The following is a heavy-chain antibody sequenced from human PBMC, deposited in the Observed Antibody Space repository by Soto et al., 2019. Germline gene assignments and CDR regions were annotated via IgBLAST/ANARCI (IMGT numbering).Heavy chain of an antibody. CDR1: GFTFSSYG. CDR2: ISYDGSNK. J-gene: IGHJ4*02. D-gene: IGHD1-7*01. CDR3: AKDSIGPGTTYLDY. Sequence: QTGGSLRLSCAASGFTFSSYGMHWVRQAPGKGLEWVAVISYDGSNKYYADSVKGRFTISRDNSKNTLYLQMNSLRAEDTAVYYCAKDSIGPGTTYLDYWGQGTLVTVSS. V-gene: IGHV3-30*18.